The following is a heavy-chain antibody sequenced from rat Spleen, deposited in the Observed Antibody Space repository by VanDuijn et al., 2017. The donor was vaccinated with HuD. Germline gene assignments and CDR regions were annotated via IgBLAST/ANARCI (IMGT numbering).Heavy chain of an antibody. CDR1: GFTFSDYY. J-gene: IGHJ2*01. CDR3: ARHSNWGFDY. Sequence: EVQLVESDGGLVQPGRSLKLSCAASGFTFSDYYMAWVRQAPTKGLEWVATLSHDGSNTYYRDSVKGRFPISRDNAKNSLYLQMDILRSEDTATYYCARHSNWGFDYWGQGVMVTVSS. CDR2: LSHDGSNT. V-gene: IGHV5-29*01. D-gene: IGHD5-1*01.